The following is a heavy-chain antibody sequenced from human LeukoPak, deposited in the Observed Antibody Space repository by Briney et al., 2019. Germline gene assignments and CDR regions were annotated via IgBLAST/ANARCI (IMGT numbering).Heavy chain of an antibody. V-gene: IGHV4-34*01. Sequence: PSETLSLTCAVYGESFSGYYWSWIRQPPGKGLEWIGEINHSGSTNNNPTLKSRVTISVDTSKNQFSLKLSSVTAADTAVYYCARRSDYDTLTGYSNSRFDPWGQGTLVTVSS. CDR3: ARRSDYDTLTGYSNSRFDP. D-gene: IGHD3-9*01. J-gene: IGHJ5*02. CDR1: GESFSGYY. CDR2: INHSGST.